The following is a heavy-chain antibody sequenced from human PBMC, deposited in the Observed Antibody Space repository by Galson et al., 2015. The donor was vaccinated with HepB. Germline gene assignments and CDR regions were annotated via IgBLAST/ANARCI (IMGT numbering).Heavy chain of an antibody. V-gene: IGHV5-51*01. CDR2: IYPGDSDT. CDR1: GYSFTSYW. Sequence: QSGAEVKKPGESLKISCKGSGYSFTSYWIGWVRQMPGKGLEWMGIIYPGDSDTRYSPSFQGQVTISADKSISTAYLQWSSLKASDTAMYYCASPAGMTTVTTSAFDIWGQGTMVTVSS. CDR3: ASPAGMTTVTTSAFDI. D-gene: IGHD4-17*01. J-gene: IGHJ3*02.